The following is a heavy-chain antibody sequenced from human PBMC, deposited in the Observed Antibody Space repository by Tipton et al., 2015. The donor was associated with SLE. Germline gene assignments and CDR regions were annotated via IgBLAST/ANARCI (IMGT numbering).Heavy chain of an antibody. CDR1: GFTFSNDW. D-gene: IGHD3-16*01. Sequence: SLRLSCAASGFTFSNDWMSWVRQAPGKGLEWVGRIKSKTDGGTTDYAAPVKGRFTISRDDSKNTLYLQMNSRKTEYKAVYYCSTDGVHWGQGTLVAVSS. CDR3: STDGVH. CDR2: IKSKTDGGTT. J-gene: IGHJ4*02. V-gene: IGHV3-15*01.